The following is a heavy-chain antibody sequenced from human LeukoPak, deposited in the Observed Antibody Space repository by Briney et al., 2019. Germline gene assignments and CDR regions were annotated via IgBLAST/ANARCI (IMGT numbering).Heavy chain of an antibody. D-gene: IGHD3/OR15-3a*01. CDR1: GFSFSSYS. Sequence: GGSLSLSCAASGFSFSSYSMNWVRQAPGKGLEWVSSISSSSSYIYYADSVKGRFTISRDNAKNSLYLQVNSLRAEDTAVYYCARDDNFGLNYYYYMDVWGKGTTVTVSS. V-gene: IGHV3-21*01. CDR3: ARDDNFGLNYYYYMDV. J-gene: IGHJ6*03. CDR2: ISSSSSYI.